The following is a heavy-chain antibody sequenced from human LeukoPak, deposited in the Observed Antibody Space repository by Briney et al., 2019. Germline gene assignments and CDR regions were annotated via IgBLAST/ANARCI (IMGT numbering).Heavy chain of an antibody. Sequence: GASVKVSCKASGFTFTSFYMHWVRQAPGQGLEWMGIINPSGHTTDYAQKFQGRVTMTRDTPTSTVYMELSSVTAADTAVYYCARDTIGIGLRLGEYTDYWGQGILVTVSS. CDR3: ARDTIGIGLRLGEYTDY. D-gene: IGHD3-16*01. J-gene: IGHJ4*02. V-gene: IGHV1-46*01. CDR2: INPSGHTT. CDR1: GFTFTSFY.